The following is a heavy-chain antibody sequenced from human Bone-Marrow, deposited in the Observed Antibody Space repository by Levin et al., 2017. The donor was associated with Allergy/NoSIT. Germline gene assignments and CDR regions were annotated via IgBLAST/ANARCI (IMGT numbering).Heavy chain of an antibody. CDR3: ARERDTAMVIVYYYYYYGMDV. Sequence: SVKVSCKASGGTFSSYAISWVRQAPGQGLEWMGRIIPILGIANYAQKFQGRVTITADKSTSTAYMELSSLRSEDTAVYYCARERDTAMVIVYYYYYYGMDVWGQGTTVTVSS. CDR1: GGTFSSYA. J-gene: IGHJ6*02. V-gene: IGHV1-69*04. D-gene: IGHD5-18*01. CDR2: IIPILGIA.